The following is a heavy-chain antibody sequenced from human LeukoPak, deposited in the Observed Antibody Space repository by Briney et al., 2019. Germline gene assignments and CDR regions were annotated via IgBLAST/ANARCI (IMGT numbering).Heavy chain of an antibody. Sequence: SETLSLTCTVSGGSISSYYWSWIRQPAGKGLEWIGRIYTSGSTNYNPSLKSRVTMSVDTSKNQFSLKLSSVIAADTAVYYCARDDSSSWYRTYNWFDPWGQGTLVTVSS. J-gene: IGHJ5*02. CDR2: IYTSGST. CDR1: GGSISSYY. D-gene: IGHD6-13*01. V-gene: IGHV4-4*07. CDR3: ARDDSSSWYRTYNWFDP.